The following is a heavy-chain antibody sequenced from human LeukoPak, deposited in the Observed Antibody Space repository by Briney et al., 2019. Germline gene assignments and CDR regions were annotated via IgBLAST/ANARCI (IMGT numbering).Heavy chain of an antibody. CDR2: IYSGGST. V-gene: IGHV3-66*01. D-gene: IGHD3-3*01. CDR3: ARVQTIFGVVIRSDY. CDR1: GFTVSSNY. Sequence: GGSLRLSCAASGFTVSSNYMSWVRQAPGKGLEWVSVIYSGGSTYYADSVKGRFTISRDNSKNTLYLQMNSLRAEDTAVHYCARVQTIFGVVIRSDYWGQGTLVTVSS. J-gene: IGHJ4*02.